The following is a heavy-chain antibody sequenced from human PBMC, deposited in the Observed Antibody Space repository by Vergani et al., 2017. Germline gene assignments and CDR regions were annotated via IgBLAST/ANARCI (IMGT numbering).Heavy chain of an antibody. J-gene: IGHJ4*02. CDR3: YYSSGWYHDY. CDR1: GGSFSGSY. CDR2: INHSGST. V-gene: IGHV4-34*01. Sequence: QLQLQQWGAGLLKPSETLSLTCAVYGGSFSGSYWSWIRQPPGKGLEWIGEINHSGSTNYNPSLKSRVTISVDTSKNQFSLKLSSVTAADTAVYYCYYSSGWYHDYWGQGTLVTVSS. D-gene: IGHD6-19*01.